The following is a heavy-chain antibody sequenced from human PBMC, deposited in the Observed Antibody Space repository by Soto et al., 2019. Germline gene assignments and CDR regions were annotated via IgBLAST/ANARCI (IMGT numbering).Heavy chain of an antibody. V-gene: IGHV4-59*01. J-gene: IGHJ4*02. D-gene: IGHD6-19*01. CDR2: VYYTGST. CDR3: ARSVAVPGAHTDY. CDR1: GGSISGSY. Sequence: QVQLQESGPGLVKPSETLSLTCSVSGGSISGSYWSWIRQSPGKGLEWLGYVYYTGSTNYSPSLRSRVSISVDTSKNEFSLRLSSVTAADTALYFCARSVAVPGAHTDYWGQGTQVTVSS.